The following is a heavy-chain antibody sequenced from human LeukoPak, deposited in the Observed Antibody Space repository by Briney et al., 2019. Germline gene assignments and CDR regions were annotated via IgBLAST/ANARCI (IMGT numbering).Heavy chain of an antibody. CDR2: IKPDGSET. J-gene: IGHJ4*02. D-gene: IGHD2-15*01. CDR3: GGFGYEAGVDL. CDR1: GITVRTYW. V-gene: IGHV3-7*01. Sequence: PGGSLRLSCAGSGITVRTYWMTWVRQAPGEGLEFVANIKPDGSETYYADSVRGRFTISRDNANNLLYLQMNSLRGEDTAVYYCGGFGYEAGVDLWGRGTLVTVSS.